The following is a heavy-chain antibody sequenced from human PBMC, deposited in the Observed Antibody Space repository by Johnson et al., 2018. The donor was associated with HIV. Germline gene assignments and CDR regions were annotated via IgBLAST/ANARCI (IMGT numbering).Heavy chain of an antibody. J-gene: IGHJ3*02. CDR2: INWNGGST. Sequence: VQLVESGGGVVRPGGSLRLSCAASGFTFDDYGMSWVRQAPGKGLEWVSGINWNGGSTGYADSVKGRFTISRDKSKNTLYLQMSSLRAEDSAVFYCARARYYYDSSGYHDAFDIWGQGTMVTVSS. CDR3: ARARYYYDSSGYHDAFDI. CDR1: GFTFDDYG. D-gene: IGHD3-22*01. V-gene: IGHV3-20*04.